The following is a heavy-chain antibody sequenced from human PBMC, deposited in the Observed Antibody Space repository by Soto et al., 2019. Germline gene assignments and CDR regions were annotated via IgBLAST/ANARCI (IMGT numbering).Heavy chain of an antibody. V-gene: IGHV4-31*03. Sequence: LSLTCPVSGDSISSRGFYWSWIRHLPGKGLEWVGYISYSGATYYNPSLKSRLIISMDTSNNHFSLNLTSVTAADTAVYYCARQSTITGNYYFDYWGPGTLVTVSS. D-gene: IGHD1-20*01. J-gene: IGHJ4*02. CDR3: ARQSTITGNYYFDY. CDR1: GDSISSRGFY. CDR2: ISYSGAT.